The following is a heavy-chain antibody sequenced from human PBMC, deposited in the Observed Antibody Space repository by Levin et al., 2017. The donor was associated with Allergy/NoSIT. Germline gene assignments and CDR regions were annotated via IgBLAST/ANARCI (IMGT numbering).Heavy chain of an antibody. V-gene: IGHV1-2*02. D-gene: IGHD3-22*01. CDR3: ARPYDGSAYLDGIHH. CDR1: GYTFTGYY. CDR2: INPNSGGT. Sequence: ASVKVSCEASGYTFTGYYIHWVRQAPGQGLEWMGWINPNSGGTNYAQKFQGRVTMTRDTSISTAYMELRRLGSDDTAVYYCARPYDGSAYLDGIHHWGQGTLVTVSS. J-gene: IGHJ1*01.